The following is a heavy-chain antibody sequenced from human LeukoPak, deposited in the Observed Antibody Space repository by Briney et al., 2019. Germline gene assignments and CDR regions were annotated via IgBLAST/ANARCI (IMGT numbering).Heavy chain of an antibody. J-gene: IGHJ4*02. CDR3: AKDQSGGITGTPVDY. CDR1: GFTFSSYA. D-gene: IGHD1-7*01. Sequence: GGSLRLSCAASGFTFSSYAMSWVRQAPVKGLEWVSAISGSGGSTYYADSVKGRFTISRDNSKNTLYLQMNSLRAEDTAVYYCAKDQSGGITGTPVDYWGQGTLVTVSS. CDR2: ISGSGGST. V-gene: IGHV3-23*01.